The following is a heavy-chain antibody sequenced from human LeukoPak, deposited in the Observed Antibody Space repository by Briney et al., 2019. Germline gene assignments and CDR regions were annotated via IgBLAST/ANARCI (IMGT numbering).Heavy chain of an antibody. CDR3: VRDNPRCCGVIPSNIDDY. Sequence: GGSLRLSCAASGFTFSSYNMNWVRQAPGKGLEWVSYISSSSSIMYYADSVKGRFTISRDNAKNSLYLQMNSLRAEDTAVYYCVRDNPRCCGVIPSNIDDYWGQGTLVTVSS. J-gene: IGHJ4*02. D-gene: IGHD2-21*01. V-gene: IGHV3-48*01. CDR2: ISSSSSIM. CDR1: GFTFSSYN.